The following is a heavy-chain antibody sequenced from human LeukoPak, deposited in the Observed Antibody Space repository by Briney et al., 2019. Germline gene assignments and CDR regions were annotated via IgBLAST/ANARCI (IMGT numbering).Heavy chain of an antibody. V-gene: IGHV3-23*01. CDR1: GFTFSSYA. CDR3: AKDQLYLPRLDGVPAAFDV. J-gene: IGHJ3*01. CDR2: ISSRGGNT. D-gene: IGHD2-2*01. Sequence: PGGSLRLSCAASGFTFSSYAMSWVRQAPGKGLEWVSSISSRGGNTYYAASVKGRFTISRDNFKNTVFLEMNSLRAEDTAIYYCAKDQLYLPRLDGVPAAFDVWGQGTMVTFSS.